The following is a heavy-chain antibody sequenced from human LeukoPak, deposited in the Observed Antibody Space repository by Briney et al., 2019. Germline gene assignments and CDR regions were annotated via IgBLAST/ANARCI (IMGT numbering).Heavy chain of an antibody. Sequence: GVSLRLSCAASGFTFSSYAMHWVRQAPGKGLEGVAVISYEGSNKYYADAVKGRFTISRDNSKNTLYLQMNSLRAEDTAVYYCATFYLGATGSGPDYWGQGTLVTASS. D-gene: IGHD1-26*01. J-gene: IGHJ4*02. CDR2: ISYEGSNK. CDR3: ATFYLGATGSGPDY. V-gene: IGHV3-30*04. CDR1: GFTFSSYA.